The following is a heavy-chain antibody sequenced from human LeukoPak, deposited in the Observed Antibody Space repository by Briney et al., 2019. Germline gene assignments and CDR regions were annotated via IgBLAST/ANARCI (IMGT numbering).Heavy chain of an antibody. Sequence: GGSLRLSCAASGFTFSNYWMHWVRQAPGKGLVWISRINPDGSHTSYADSVKGRFTISRDNAKNTLYLQMNSLGAEDAAVYFCTRDSYISNVYYGMDVWGQGATVTVSS. CDR3: TRDSYISNVYYGMDV. J-gene: IGHJ6*02. V-gene: IGHV3-74*01. D-gene: IGHD1-26*01. CDR1: GFTFSNYW. CDR2: INPDGSHT.